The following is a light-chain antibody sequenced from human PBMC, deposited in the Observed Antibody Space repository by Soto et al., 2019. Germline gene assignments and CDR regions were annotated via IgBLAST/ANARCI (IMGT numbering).Light chain of an antibody. V-gene: IGLV4-69*01. CDR2: LNSDGSH. CDR3: QTWGTGLYVV. CDR1: SGHSNYA. Sequence: QSVLTQSPSASASLGASVKLTCTLSSGHSNYAIAWHQQQPEKGPRYLMKLNSDGSHSKGDGIPDRFSGSSSGAERYLTISSLQSEDVADYYCQTWGTGLYVVFGGGTKLTVL. J-gene: IGLJ2*01.